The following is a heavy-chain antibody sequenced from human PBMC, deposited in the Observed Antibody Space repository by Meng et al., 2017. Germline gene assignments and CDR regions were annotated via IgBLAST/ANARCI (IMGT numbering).Heavy chain of an antibody. J-gene: IGHJ4*02. V-gene: IGHV3-48*03. Sequence: GESLKISCAAPGFTFSSYEMNWVRQAPGKGLEWVSYISSSGSTIYYADSVKGRFTISRDNAKNSLYLQMDSLRAEDTAVYYCAREGGPWLVHFQFDYWGQGTLVTVSS. D-gene: IGHD6-19*01. CDR2: ISSSGSTI. CDR1: GFTFSSYE. CDR3: AREGGPWLVHFQFDY.